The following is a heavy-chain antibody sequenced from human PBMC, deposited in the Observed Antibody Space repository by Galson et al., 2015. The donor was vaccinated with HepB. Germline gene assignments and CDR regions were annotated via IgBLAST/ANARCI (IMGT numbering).Heavy chain of an antibody. Sequence: SVKVSCKASGGTFSSYAISWVRQAPGQGLEWMGRIIPILGIANYAQKFQGRVTITADKSTSTAYMELSSLRSEDTAVYYCARDPRLRLVVAATDDAFDIWGQGTMVTVSS. J-gene: IGHJ3*02. V-gene: IGHV1-69*04. CDR3: ARDPRLRLVVAATDDAFDI. D-gene: IGHD2-15*01. CDR1: GGTFSSYA. CDR2: IIPILGIA.